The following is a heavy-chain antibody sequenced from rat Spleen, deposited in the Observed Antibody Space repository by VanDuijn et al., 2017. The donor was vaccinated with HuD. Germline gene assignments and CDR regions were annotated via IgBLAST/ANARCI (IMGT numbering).Heavy chain of an antibody. CDR1: GFTFSNYG. Sequence: EVQLVESGGGLVPPGRSLKLSCAASGFTFSNYGMAWVRQAPTKGLEWVASISTGGGNTYYRDSLKGRFTNSRDNAKSTLCLQMDSLKSEDPATYYCKTCDYWHNRFDYWGQGVMVTVSS. CDR3: KTCDYWHNRFDY. D-gene: IGHD1-6*01. V-gene: IGHV5S13*01. J-gene: IGHJ2*01. CDR2: ISTGGGNT.